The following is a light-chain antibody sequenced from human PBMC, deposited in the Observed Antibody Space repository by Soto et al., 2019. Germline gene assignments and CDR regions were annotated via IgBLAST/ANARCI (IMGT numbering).Light chain of an antibody. Sequence: QSALTQPASVSGSPGQSITISCTGTSSDVGSYNLVSWNQQHPGKAPKLMIYEGSKRPSGVSNRFSGSKSGNTASLTISGLQDEDEADYYCCSYAGSSTLVFGGGTKVTVL. V-gene: IGLV2-23*01. CDR2: EGS. CDR1: SSDVGSYNL. J-gene: IGLJ2*01. CDR3: CSYAGSSTLV.